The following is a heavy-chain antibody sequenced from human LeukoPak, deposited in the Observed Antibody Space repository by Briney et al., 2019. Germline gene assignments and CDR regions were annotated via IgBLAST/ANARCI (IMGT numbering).Heavy chain of an antibody. CDR3: ARDGAEQWLVQLAGWFDP. CDR1: GFTFSDYY. CDR2: ISSSGSTI. D-gene: IGHD6-19*01. V-gene: IGHV3-11*01. J-gene: IGHJ5*02. Sequence: GGSLRLSCAASGFTFSDYYMSWIRQAPGKGLEWVSYISSSGSTIYYADSVKGRFTISRDNAKNSLYLQMNSLRAEDTAVYYCARDGAEQWLVQLAGWFDPWGQGTLVTVSS.